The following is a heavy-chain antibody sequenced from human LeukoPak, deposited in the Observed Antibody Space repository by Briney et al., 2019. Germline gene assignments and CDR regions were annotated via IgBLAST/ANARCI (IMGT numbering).Heavy chain of an antibody. CDR2: ISAYNGNT. CDR3: ARWYCCGGSCYSYYYGMDV. V-gene: IGHV1-18*01. J-gene: IGHJ6*02. D-gene: IGHD2-15*01. Sequence: ASVKVSCKASGYTFTSYGISRVRLAPGQGLEWMGWISAYNGNTKYVQKLQGRVTMTTDSSTSTAYMELRSLTSDDTAVYYCARWYCCGGSCYSYYYGMDVWGQGTTVTVSS. CDR1: GYTFTSYG.